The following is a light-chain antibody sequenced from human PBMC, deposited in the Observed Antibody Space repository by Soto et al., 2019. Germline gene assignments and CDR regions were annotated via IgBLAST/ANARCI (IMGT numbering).Light chain of an antibody. V-gene: IGKV1-5*01. Sequence: IQMTQSPSTLSAFVGDRVTISCRASQSIGRWLAWYQQKPGKAPKLLIYDASSLESGVPSRFSGSGSGTEFTLTISSLQPDDFATYYCQQYNTYSQERTFGQGTK. J-gene: IGKJ1*01. CDR2: DAS. CDR3: QQYNTYSQERT. CDR1: QSIGRW.